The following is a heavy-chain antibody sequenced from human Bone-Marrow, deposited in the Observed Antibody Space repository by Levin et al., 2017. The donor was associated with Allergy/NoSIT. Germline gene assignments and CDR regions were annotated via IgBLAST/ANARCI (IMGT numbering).Heavy chain of an antibody. CDR2: IYPGDSDT. CDR3: ARLPGVGWLQSRAAFDI. J-gene: IGHJ3*02. V-gene: IGHV5-51*01. Sequence: KVSCKGSGYSFTSYWIGWVRQMPGKGLEWMGIIYPGDSDTRYSPSFQGQVTISADKSISTAYLQWSSLKASDTAMYYCARLPGVGWLQSRAAFDIWGQGTMVTVSS. D-gene: IGHD5-24*01. CDR1: GYSFTSYW.